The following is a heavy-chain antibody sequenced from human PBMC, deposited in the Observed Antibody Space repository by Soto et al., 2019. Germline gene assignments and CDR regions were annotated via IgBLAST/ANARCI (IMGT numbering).Heavy chain of an antibody. V-gene: IGHV1-69*06. CDR2: IIPIFGTA. Sequence: ASVKVSRKASGGTFSSYAISWVRQAPGQGLEWMGGIIPIFGTANYAQKFQGRVTITADKSTSTAYMELSSLRSEDTAVYYCARALSLTAWDNWFDPWGQGTLVTVSS. CDR1: GGTFSSYA. D-gene: IGHD5-18*01. CDR3: ARALSLTAWDNWFDP. J-gene: IGHJ5*02.